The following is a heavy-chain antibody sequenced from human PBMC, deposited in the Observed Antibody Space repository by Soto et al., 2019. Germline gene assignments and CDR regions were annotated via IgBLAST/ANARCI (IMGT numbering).Heavy chain of an antibody. V-gene: IGHV4-31*03. D-gene: IGHD3-3*01. CDR1: GGSISSGGYY. J-gene: IGHJ6*02. CDR3: ARGVLNYDFWSGYYNYYYYGMDV. Sequence: PSETLSLTCTVSGGSISSGGYYWSWIRQHPGKGLEWIGYIYYSGSTYYNPSLKSRVTISVDTSKNQFSLKLSSVTAADTAVYYCARGVLNYDFWSGYYNYYYYGMDVWGQGTTVTVSS. CDR2: IYYSGST.